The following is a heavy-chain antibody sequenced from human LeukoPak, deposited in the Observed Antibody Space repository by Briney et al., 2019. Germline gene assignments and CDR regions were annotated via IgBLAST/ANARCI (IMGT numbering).Heavy chain of an antibody. V-gene: IGHV3-9*01. CDR3: AREVGERSAFDI. CDR2: ISWNSGSI. J-gene: IGHJ3*02. CDR1: GFTFDDYA. Sequence: GGSLRLSCAASGFTFDDYAMHWVRQAPGKGLEWVSGISWNSGSIGYADSVKGRFTISRDNAKNSLYLQMNSLRAEDTAVYYCAREVGERSAFDIWGQGTMVTVSS. D-gene: IGHD1-26*01.